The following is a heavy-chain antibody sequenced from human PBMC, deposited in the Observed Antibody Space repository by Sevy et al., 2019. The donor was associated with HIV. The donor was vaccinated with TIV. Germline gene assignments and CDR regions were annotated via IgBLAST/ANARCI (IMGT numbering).Heavy chain of an antibody. V-gene: IGHV1-8*01. CDR1: GYTFTSYD. Sequence: ASVKVSCKASGYTFTSYDINWVRQATGQGLEWMGWMNPNSGNTGYAQKFQGRVTMTRNTSISTAYMELRSLRSEDTAVYYCARESRYYDFWSGYYSHYGMDVWGQGTTVTVSS. D-gene: IGHD3-3*01. J-gene: IGHJ6*02. CDR3: ARESRYYDFWSGYYSHYGMDV. CDR2: MNPNSGNT.